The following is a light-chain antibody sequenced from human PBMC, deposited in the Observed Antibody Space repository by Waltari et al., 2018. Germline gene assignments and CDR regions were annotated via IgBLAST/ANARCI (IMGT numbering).Light chain of an antibody. CDR2: WAS. V-gene: IGKV4-1*01. CDR1: QSILYSSDNRNY. CDR3: QQYYSSPLT. J-gene: IGKJ4*01. Sequence: DIVMTQSPDSLAVSLGERATIHCQSSQSILYSSDNRNYLAWYQQKPGQSPKLVMYWASTRGSGVPDRFSGSGSGTDFTLTISSLQAEDVAVYYCQQYYSSPLTLGGGTKVEIK.